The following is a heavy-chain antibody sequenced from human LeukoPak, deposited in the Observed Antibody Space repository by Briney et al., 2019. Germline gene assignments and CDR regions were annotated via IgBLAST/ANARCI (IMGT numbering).Heavy chain of an antibody. Sequence: SETLSLTCTVSGGSISSYYWSWIRQPPGKGLEWIGYSNYRGSIDYNPSLKSRVTFSVDTSKNQFSLRLTSVTAADTAVYYCGRRTYYDTLTGYNYWYFDLWGRGTLVTVSS. CDR2: SNYRGSI. CDR1: GGSISSYY. D-gene: IGHD3-9*01. V-gene: IGHV4-59*01. J-gene: IGHJ2*01. CDR3: GRRTYYDTLTGYNYWYFDL.